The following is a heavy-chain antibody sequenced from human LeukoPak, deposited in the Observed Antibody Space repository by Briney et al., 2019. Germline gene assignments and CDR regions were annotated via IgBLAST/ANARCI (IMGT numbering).Heavy chain of an antibody. Sequence: SETLSLTCTVSGGSISSYYWNWIRQPPGKGLEWIGYIYYSGSTNYNPSLKSRVTISVDTSKNQFSLKLSSVTAADTAVYYCSRGGWYPESFQHWGQGALVTVSS. D-gene: IGHD6-19*01. CDR3: SRGGWYPESFQH. V-gene: IGHV4-59*01. J-gene: IGHJ1*01. CDR1: GGSISSYY. CDR2: IYYSGST.